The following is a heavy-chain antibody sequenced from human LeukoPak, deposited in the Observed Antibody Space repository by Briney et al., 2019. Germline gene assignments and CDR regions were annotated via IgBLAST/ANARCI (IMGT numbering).Heavy chain of an antibody. V-gene: IGHV3-21*04. D-gene: IGHD7-27*01. CDR2: ISGSKTYI. Sequence: PGGSLRLSCEASGFTFSNYYMNWVRQAPGKGLEWLSSISGSKTYISHADSVKGRFTIARDNVKNSLYLQMNSLRAEDTALYYCAKDMAGITGDALDYWGQGTLVTVSS. J-gene: IGHJ4*02. CDR1: GFTFSNYY. CDR3: AKDMAGITGDALDY.